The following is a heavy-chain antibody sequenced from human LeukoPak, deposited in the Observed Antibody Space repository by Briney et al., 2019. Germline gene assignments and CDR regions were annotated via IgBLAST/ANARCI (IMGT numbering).Heavy chain of an antibody. CDR1: GFTFSSYA. CDR2: IGAGGTFT. Sequence: GGSLRLSCTASGFTFSSYAMNWVRQAPGKGLEWVSGIGAGGTFTYYADSVKGRFTTRNTLYLQMNRPRADDTAVYYCAEDLDISPHGYYFDYWGQGTLVTVSS. J-gene: IGHJ4*02. V-gene: IGHV3-23*01. CDR3: AEDLDISPHGYYFDY.